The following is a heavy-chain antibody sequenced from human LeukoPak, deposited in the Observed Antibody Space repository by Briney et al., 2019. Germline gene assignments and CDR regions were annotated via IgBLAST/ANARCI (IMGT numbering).Heavy chain of an antibody. Sequence: GASLRLSCAASGFTFSSYAMSWVRQAPGKGLEWVSAISGSGGSTYYADSVKGRFTISRDNSKNTLYPQMNSLRAEDTAVYYCAKDRIAARPGPFDYWGQGTLVTVSS. J-gene: IGHJ4*02. V-gene: IGHV3-23*01. CDR2: ISGSGGST. CDR1: GFTFSSYA. CDR3: AKDRIAARPGPFDY. D-gene: IGHD6-6*01.